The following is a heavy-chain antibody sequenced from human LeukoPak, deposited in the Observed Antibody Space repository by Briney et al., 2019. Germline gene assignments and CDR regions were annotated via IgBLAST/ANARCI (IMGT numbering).Heavy chain of an antibody. Sequence: ASVKVSCKASGYTFTGYYMHWVRQAPGQGLEWMGRINPNSGGTNYAQKFQGRVTMTRDTSISTAYMGLSRLRSDDTAVYYCAKGWDSSGYPYDAFDIWGQGTMVTVSS. CDR2: INPNSGGT. CDR3: AKGWDSSGYPYDAFDI. V-gene: IGHV1-2*06. D-gene: IGHD3-22*01. CDR1: GYTFTGYY. J-gene: IGHJ3*02.